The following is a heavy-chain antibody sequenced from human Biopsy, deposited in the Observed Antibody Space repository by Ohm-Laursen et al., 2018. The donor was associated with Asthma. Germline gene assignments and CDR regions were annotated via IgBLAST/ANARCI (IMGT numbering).Heavy chain of an antibody. CDR2: ISYDGSSI. CDR3: AREGVAGTHIED. CDR1: GFSISSYG. D-gene: IGHD6-19*01. Sequence: SLRLSCAASGFSISSYGMHWVRQAPGKGLEWVAVISYDGSSIYYADSVKGRFTISRDNSKDTLSLQMNSLTAEDTAVYYCAREGVAGTHIEDWGQGTLVTVSS. J-gene: IGHJ4*02. V-gene: IGHV3-30*19.